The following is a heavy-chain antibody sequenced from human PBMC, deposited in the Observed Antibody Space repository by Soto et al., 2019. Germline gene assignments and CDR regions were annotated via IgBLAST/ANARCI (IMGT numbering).Heavy chain of an antibody. J-gene: IGHJ4*02. Sequence: SETLSLTCTISGGSISVYYWSWIRQPPGQALEWIGYIYDSGSPYYNPSLRSRVIISADTSKNQISLKLTSATAADTAVYYCARGVGSSPPRYWGRGTLVTV. CDR3: ARGVGSSPPRY. CDR1: GGSISVYY. V-gene: IGHV4-59*01. D-gene: IGHD1-26*01. CDR2: IYDSGSP.